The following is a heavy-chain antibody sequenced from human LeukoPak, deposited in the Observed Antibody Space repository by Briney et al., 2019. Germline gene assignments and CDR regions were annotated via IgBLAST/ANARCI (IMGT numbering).Heavy chain of an antibody. Sequence: GGSLRLSCAASGFTFSSYSMNWVRQAPGKGLEWVSAISGSGGSTYYADSVKGRFTISRDNSKNTLYLQMNSLRAEDTAVYYCAIISGWYFDPTDYWGQGTLVTVSS. D-gene: IGHD6-19*01. CDR1: GFTFSSYS. CDR2: ISGSGGST. V-gene: IGHV3-23*01. J-gene: IGHJ4*02. CDR3: AIISGWYFDPTDY.